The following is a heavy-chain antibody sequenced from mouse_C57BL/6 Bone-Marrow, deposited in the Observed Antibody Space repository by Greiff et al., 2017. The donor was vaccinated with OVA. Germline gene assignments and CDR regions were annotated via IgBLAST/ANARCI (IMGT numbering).Heavy chain of an antibody. CDR1: GYSFTGYY. D-gene: IGHD2-1*01. CDR3: ARSEGNYILDYAMDY. CDR2: INPSTGGT. Sequence: VQLKQSGPELVKPGASVKISCKASGYSFTGYYMNWVKQSPEKSLEWIGEINPSTGGTTYNQKFKAKATLTVDKSSSTAYMQRKSLTSEDSAVYYCARSEGNYILDYAMDYWGQGTSVTVSS. J-gene: IGHJ4*01. V-gene: IGHV1-42*01.